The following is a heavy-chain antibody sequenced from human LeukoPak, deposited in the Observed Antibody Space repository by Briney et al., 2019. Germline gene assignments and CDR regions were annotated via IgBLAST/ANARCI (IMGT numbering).Heavy chain of an antibody. CDR3: ARVNGYYYDSSGSPFDY. V-gene: IGHV4-59*01. CDR1: GGSISSYY. CDR2: IYYSGST. D-gene: IGHD3-22*01. Sequence: SETLSLTCTVSGGSISSYYWSWIRQPPGKGLEWIGYIYYSGSTNYNPSPKSRVTISVDTSKNQFSLKLSSVTAADTAVYYCARVNGYYYDSSGSPFDYWGQGTLVTVSS. J-gene: IGHJ4*02.